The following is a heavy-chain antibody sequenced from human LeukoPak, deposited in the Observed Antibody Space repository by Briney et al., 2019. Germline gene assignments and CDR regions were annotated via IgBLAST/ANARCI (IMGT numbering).Heavy chain of an antibody. Sequence: GGSLRLSCVVSGFTFSNYWMSWVRQAPGRGLEWVGIVSAKPYGGTTKYAASVKDRFIISRDDSNRIAYLQLNSLKTEDTGMYYCARDAHYYDDSGHPFDYWGQGTLVTVSS. V-gene: IGHV3-49*04. D-gene: IGHD3-16*01. CDR3: ARDAHYYDDSGHPFDY. CDR1: GFTFSNYW. J-gene: IGHJ4*02. CDR2: VSAKPYGGTT.